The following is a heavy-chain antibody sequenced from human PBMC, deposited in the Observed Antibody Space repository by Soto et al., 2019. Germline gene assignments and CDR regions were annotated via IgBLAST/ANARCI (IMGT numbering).Heavy chain of an antibody. V-gene: IGHV3-53*01. CDR2: IYSSGST. J-gene: IGHJ4*02. Sequence: HPGGSLRLSCAASGFTVSSNDMSWVRQAPGKGLEWVSLIYSSGSTHYADSVKGRFTISRDNSKNTVHLQMNTLRAEDTAVYYCARRPLNSNGAYWGQGTLVTVSS. CDR3: ARRPLNSNGAY. CDR1: GFTVSSND. D-gene: IGHD3-22*01.